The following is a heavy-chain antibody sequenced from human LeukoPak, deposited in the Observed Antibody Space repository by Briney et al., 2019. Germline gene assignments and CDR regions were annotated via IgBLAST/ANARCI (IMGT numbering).Heavy chain of an antibody. Sequence: SETLSLTCTVSGGSVSSGSYYWSWIRQPPGKGLEWIGYIYYSGSTNYNPSLKSRVTISVDTSKNQFSLKLSSVTAADTAVYYCAREDIAAAGTINWFDPWGQGTLVTVSS. V-gene: IGHV4-61*01. CDR2: IYYSGST. CDR1: GGSVSSGSYY. CDR3: AREDIAAAGTINWFDP. D-gene: IGHD6-13*01. J-gene: IGHJ5*02.